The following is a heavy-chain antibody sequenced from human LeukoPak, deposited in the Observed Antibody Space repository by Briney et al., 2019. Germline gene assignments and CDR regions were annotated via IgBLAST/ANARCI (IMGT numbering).Heavy chain of an antibody. CDR2: IY. V-gene: IGHV5-51*01. CDR3: ARHLGATVNTLYYFDY. CDR1: GYSFTSYW. Sequence: GEPLKISCKRSGYSFTSYWIGWVRQMLGKGLEWMGIIYSPSFQGQVTISADKSISTAYLQWSSLKASDTAMYYCARHLGATVNTLYYFDYWGQGTLVTVSS. J-gene: IGHJ4*02. D-gene: IGHD4-17*01.